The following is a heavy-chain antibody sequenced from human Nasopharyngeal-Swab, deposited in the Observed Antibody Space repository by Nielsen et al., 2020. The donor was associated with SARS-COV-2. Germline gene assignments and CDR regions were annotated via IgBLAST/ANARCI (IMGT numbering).Heavy chain of an antibody. CDR2: IDKKANNYAT. J-gene: IGHJ5*02. Sequence: GESLKISCAGSGFIFGDCAIHWVRQSSAKGLEWVAHIDKKANNYATEYAASVKGRFTISRDDSSNMAYLQMNRLNTEDTAVCYCTRDNGTYNWFDPWGQGALVTVSS. D-gene: IGHD3-10*01. CDR3: TRDNGTYNWFDP. V-gene: IGHV3-73*01. CDR1: GFIFGDCA.